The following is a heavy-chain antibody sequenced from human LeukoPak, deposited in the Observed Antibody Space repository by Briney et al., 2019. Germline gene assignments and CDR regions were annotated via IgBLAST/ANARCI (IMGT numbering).Heavy chain of an antibody. V-gene: IGHV3-23*01. CDR1: GFTFSKYA. J-gene: IGHJ4*02. D-gene: IGHD3-22*01. Sequence: PGGSLRLSCAASGFTFSKYAMTWVRQAPGKGLEWVSGISVSGGSTNYADSVKGRFTISRDNSKNTLYLQMNSLRAEDTAVYYCAKSNYFDSGGYYFFDYWGEGTRVTVSS. CDR3: AKSNYFDSGGYYFFDY. CDR2: ISVSGGST.